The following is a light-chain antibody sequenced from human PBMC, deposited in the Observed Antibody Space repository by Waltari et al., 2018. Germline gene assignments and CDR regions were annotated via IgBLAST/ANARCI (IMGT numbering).Light chain of an antibody. CDR1: QTISTY. V-gene: IGKV1-39*01. J-gene: IGKJ1*01. CDR2: GAF. CDR3: QQSYNAPWT. Sequence: DIQMTQSPSSLSASIGDRVTITCRASQTISTYLNWYQQKPGKAPNLLIYGAFRLQSGVPSRFSGSVSGTDFTLTITSLQREDSATYYCQQSYNAPWTFGQGTKVEIK.